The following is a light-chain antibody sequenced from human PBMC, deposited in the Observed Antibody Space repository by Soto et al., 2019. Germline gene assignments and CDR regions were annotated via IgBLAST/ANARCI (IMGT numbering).Light chain of an antibody. Sequence: QSVLTQPASVSGSPGQSLTISCTGTSSDVGGYNYVAWYQQHPGKAPKLIIYDVINRPSGVSNRFSGSKSGNTASLTISGLQAEDEADDYCSSYTSSHTYVFGSGTKVTVL. CDR1: SSDVGGYNY. V-gene: IGLV2-14*01. CDR2: DVI. J-gene: IGLJ1*01. CDR3: SSYTSSHTYV.